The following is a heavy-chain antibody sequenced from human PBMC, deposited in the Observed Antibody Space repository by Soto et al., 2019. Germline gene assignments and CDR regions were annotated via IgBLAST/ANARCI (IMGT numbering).Heavy chain of an antibody. CDR2: MNPNSGNT. J-gene: IGHJ4*02. V-gene: IGHV1-8*01. D-gene: IGHD3-16*02. CDR3: ARGSSYYDYIWGSYRTGYFDY. CDR1: GYTFTSYD. Sequence: ASVKVSCKASGYTFTSYDINWGRQATGQGLEWMGWMNPNSGNTGYAQKFQGRVTMTRNTSISTAYMELSSLRSEDTAVYYCARGSSYYDYIWGSYRTGYFDYWGQGTLVTVSS.